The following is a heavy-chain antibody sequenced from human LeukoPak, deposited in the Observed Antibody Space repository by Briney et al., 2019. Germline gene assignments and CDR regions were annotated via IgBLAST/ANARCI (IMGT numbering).Heavy chain of an antibody. CDR2: IYPGDSDT. V-gene: IGHV5-51*01. Sequence: GESLKISCXGSGYSFTSYWIGWVRQMPGKGLEWMGIIYPGDSDTRYSPSFQGQVTISADKSTSTAYLQWSSLKASDTAMYYCARHKYTSGWYSDYWGQGTLVTVSS. D-gene: IGHD6-19*01. J-gene: IGHJ4*02. CDR1: GYSFTSYW. CDR3: ARHKYTSGWYSDY.